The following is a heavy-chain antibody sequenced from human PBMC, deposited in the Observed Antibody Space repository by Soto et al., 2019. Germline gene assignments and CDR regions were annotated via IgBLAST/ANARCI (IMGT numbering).Heavy chain of an antibody. D-gene: IGHD6-6*01. CDR1: GYTFTRYD. V-gene: IGHV1-8*01. J-gene: IGHJ6*03. CDR2: MNPQTGNT. Sequence: QVQLVQSGSEGKEPGASMKISCQASGYTFTRYDITWVRQATGQGLEWMGWMNPQTGNTAYAEKFQGRVTMTRSTSINTAYMELSGLRSEDTAVYYCVRLSEESSSSNYYYFYMDVWGKGSTVTVSS. CDR3: VRLSEESSSSNYYYFYMDV.